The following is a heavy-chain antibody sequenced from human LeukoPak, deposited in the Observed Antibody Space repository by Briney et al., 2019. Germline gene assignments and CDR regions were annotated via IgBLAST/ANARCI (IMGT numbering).Heavy chain of an antibody. CDR3: ARTDMVRGVYYFDY. J-gene: IGHJ4*02. D-gene: IGHD3-10*01. V-gene: IGHV3-7*01. CDR2: IKQDGSEK. Sequence: PGGSLRLSCATSGFSFSSYWMSWVRQAPGKGLEWVANIKQDGSEKYYVDSVKGRFTISRDNAKTSLFLQMNSLRVEDSAVYYCARTDMVRGVYYFDYWGQGTLVTVSS. CDR1: GFSFSSYW.